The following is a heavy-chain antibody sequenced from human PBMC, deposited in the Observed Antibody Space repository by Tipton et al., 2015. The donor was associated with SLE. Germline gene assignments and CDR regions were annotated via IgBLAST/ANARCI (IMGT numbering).Heavy chain of an antibody. CDR1: GYSISSGYY. CDR3: ARGGWSLGY. J-gene: IGHJ4*02. CDR2: IYHSGST. Sequence: TLSLTCAVSGYSISSGYYWGWIRQPPGKGLEWIGSIYHSGSTYYNPSLKSRVTISVDTSKNQFSLKLSSVTAADTAVYYCARGGWSLGYWGQGTRVTVSS. V-gene: IGHV4-38-2*01. D-gene: IGHD2-15*01.